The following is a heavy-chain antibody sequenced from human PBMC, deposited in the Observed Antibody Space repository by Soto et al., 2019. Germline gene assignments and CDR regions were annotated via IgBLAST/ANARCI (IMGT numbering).Heavy chain of an antibody. V-gene: IGHV1-2*02. CDR2: INPNSGGT. CDR1: GYTFTGYY. Sequence: ASVKVSCKASGYTFTGYYMHWVRQAPGQGLAWMGWINPNSGGTNYAQKFQGRDTMTRDTSINTADMELNRLRSGDTAVCYCERQESSSGDFDYWGQGTLVTVSS. J-gene: IGHJ4*02. D-gene: IGHD2-21*01. CDR3: ERQESSSGDFDY.